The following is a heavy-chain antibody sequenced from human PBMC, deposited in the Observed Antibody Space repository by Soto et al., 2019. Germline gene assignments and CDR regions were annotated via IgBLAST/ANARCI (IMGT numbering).Heavy chain of an antibody. D-gene: IGHD3-22*01. CDR3: ARVPSSYDAYYFDY. V-gene: IGHV4-30-2*01. J-gene: IGHJ4*02. Sequence: QLQLQESGSGLVKPSQTLSLTCAVSGGSISSGGYSWSWIRQPPGKGLEWIGYIYHSGSTYYNPSLKSRVTISVDRSKNQFSLKLSSVTAADTAVYYCARVPSSYDAYYFDYWGQGTLVTVSS. CDR1: GGSISSGGYS. CDR2: IYHSGST.